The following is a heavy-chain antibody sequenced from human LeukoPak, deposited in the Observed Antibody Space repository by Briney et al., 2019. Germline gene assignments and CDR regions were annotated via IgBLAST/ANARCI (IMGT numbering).Heavy chain of an antibody. CDR2: ISYDGSNK. V-gene: IGHV3-30*03. Sequence: TGGSLRLSCAASGFTFSSYGMHWVRQAPGKGLEWVAIISYDGSNKFYAESMKGRFTISRDNSKNTLSLQMNSLRAEDTAVYYCARDLGYYYGSGSYYYWGQGTLVTVSS. CDR3: ARDLGYYYGSGSYYY. D-gene: IGHD3-10*01. CDR1: GFTFSSYG. J-gene: IGHJ4*02.